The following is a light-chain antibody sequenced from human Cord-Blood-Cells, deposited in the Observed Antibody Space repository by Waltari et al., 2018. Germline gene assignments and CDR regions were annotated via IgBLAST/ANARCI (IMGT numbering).Light chain of an antibody. CDR1: RPNIVSTY. CDR2: RNN. J-gene: IGLJ3*02. Sequence: QSVLTQPPSASGTPGQRVTISCSGSRPNIVSTYVYWSQQLPGTAPKLLTDRNNQRPSGVPDRFSGSKSGTSASLAISGLRSEDEADYYCAAWDDSLSGSWVFGGGTKLTVL. V-gene: IGLV1-47*01. CDR3: AAWDDSLSGSWV.